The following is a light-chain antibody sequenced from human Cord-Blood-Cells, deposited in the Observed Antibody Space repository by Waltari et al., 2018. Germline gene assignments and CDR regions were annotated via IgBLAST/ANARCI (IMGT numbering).Light chain of an antibody. CDR3: CSYAGSSTNWV. Sequence: QSALTQPASVSGSHGPSITISCTGTSRDVGSYNLVCWYQQHPGKAPKLMIYEGSKRPSGVSNRFSGSKSGNTASLTISGLQAEDEADYYCCSYAGSSTNWVFGGGTKLTVL. CDR2: EGS. CDR1: SRDVGSYNL. J-gene: IGLJ3*02. V-gene: IGLV2-23*01.